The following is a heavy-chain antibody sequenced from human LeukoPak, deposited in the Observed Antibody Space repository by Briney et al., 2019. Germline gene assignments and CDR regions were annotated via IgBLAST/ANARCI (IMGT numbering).Heavy chain of an antibody. V-gene: IGHV4-34*01. Sequence: PSETLSLTCAVYGGSFSGYYWSWIRQPPGKGLEWIGEINHSGSTSYNPSLKSRVTISVDTSKNQFSLKLSSVTAADTAVYYCARGKVLWFGELVLDYWGQGTLVTVSS. D-gene: IGHD3-10*01. CDR3: ARGKVLWFGELVLDY. CDR1: GGSFSGYY. CDR2: INHSGST. J-gene: IGHJ4*02.